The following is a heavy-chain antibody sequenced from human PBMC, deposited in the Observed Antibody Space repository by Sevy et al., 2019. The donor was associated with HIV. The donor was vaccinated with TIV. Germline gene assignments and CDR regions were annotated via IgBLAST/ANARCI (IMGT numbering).Heavy chain of an antibody. V-gene: IGHV3-7*01. D-gene: IGHD6-6*01. CDR1: GFTFGSYW. CDR2: IKEDGSGR. J-gene: IGHJ4*02. CDR3: ARLYSSSSGGGLDN. Sequence: GGSLRLSCAASGFTFGSYWMTWVRQAPGKGLEWVANIKEDGSGRFYVDSVRGRFTVSRDNAKKTLYLQMNNLRGEDMALYYCARLYSSSSGGGLDNWGQGALVTVSS.